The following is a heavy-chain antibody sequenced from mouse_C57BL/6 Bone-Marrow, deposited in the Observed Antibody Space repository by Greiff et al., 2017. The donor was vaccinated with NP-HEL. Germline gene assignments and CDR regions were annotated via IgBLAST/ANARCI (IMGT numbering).Heavy chain of an antibody. Sequence: VQLQQSGPELVKPGASVKISCKASGYAFSSSWMNWVKQRPGKGLEWIGRIYPGDGDTNYNGKFKGKATLTADKSSSTAYMQLSSLTSEDSAVYFCASLGRWYYFDYWGQGTTLTVSS. J-gene: IGHJ2*01. CDR3: ASLGRWYYFDY. CDR1: GYAFSSSW. V-gene: IGHV1-82*01. D-gene: IGHD4-1*01. CDR2: IYPGDGDT.